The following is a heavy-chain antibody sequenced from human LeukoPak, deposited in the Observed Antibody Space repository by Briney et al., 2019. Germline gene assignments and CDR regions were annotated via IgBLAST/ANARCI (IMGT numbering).Heavy chain of an antibody. Sequence: ASVKVSCKASGYTFTSYAMNWVRQAPGQGLEWMGIINPSGGSTSYAQKFQGRVTMTTDTSTSTAYMELRSLRSDDTAMYYCASSKWSAGGDYYHYMDVWGKGTTVTVSS. J-gene: IGHJ6*03. CDR2: INPSGGST. CDR3: ASSKWSAGGDYYHYMDV. D-gene: IGHD6-13*01. CDR1: GYTFTSYA. V-gene: IGHV1-46*01.